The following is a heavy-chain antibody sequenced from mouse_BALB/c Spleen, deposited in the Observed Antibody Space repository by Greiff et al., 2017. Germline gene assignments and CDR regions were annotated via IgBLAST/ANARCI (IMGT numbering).Heavy chain of an antibody. CDR3: APVYGSSPTY. D-gene: IGHD1-1*01. Sequence: EVQLQQSGAELVKPGASVKLSCTASGFNIKDTYMHWVKQRPEQGLEWIGRIDPANGNTKYDPKFQGKATITADTSSNTAYLQLSSLTSEDTAVYYCAPVYGSSPTYWGQGTLVTVSA. CDR1: GFNIKDTY. J-gene: IGHJ3*01. CDR2: IDPANGNT. V-gene: IGHV14-3*02.